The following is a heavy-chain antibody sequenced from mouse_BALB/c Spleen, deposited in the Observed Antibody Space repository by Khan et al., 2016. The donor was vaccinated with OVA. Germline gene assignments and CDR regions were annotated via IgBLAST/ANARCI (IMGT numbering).Heavy chain of an antibody. CDR2: IWGDGNT. D-gene: IGHD1-1*02. Sequence: QVQLKESGPGLVAPSQSLSITCTVSGFSLTSYGVSWVRQPPGKGLEWLGVIWGDGNTNYHSTLISRLSISKDDSKRQVFLTLNSLQTDDTATYYCVKQNRGTLCAVDYWGQGTSVTVSS. J-gene: IGHJ4*01. V-gene: IGHV2-3*01. CDR1: GFSLTSYG. CDR3: VKQNRGTLCAVDY.